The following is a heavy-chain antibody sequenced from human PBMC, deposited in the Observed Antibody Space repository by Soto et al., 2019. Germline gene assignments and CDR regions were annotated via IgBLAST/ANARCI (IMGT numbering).Heavy chain of an antibody. D-gene: IGHD2-15*01. CDR2: IYASGGT. CDR1: GASISGFY. CDR3: AGIPGGY. J-gene: IGHJ4*02. V-gene: IGHV4-4*07. Sequence: QVQLQESGPALVKPSETLSLSCTVSGASISGFYWSWIRQPAGKGLEWIGRIYASGGTTYHPSLKSRATISLDTSKNQFSLKLTSVTAADTAVYYCAGIPGGYWGQVTLVTFSS.